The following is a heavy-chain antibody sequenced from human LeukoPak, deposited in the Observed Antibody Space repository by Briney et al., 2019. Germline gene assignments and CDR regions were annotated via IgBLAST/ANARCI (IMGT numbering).Heavy chain of an antibody. Sequence: SETLSLTCTVSGGSISSYYWSWIRQPAGKGLEWIGRIYTSGSTNYNPSLKSRVTMSVDTSKNQFSLKLSSVTAADTAVYYCAVTGMATIRSFFDYWGQGTLVTVSS. J-gene: IGHJ4*02. CDR1: GGSISSYY. CDR3: AVTGMATIRSFFDY. D-gene: IGHD5-12*01. V-gene: IGHV4-4*07. CDR2: IYTSGST.